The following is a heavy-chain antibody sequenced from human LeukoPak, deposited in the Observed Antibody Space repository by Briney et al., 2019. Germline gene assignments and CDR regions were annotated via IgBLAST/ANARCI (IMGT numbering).Heavy chain of an antibody. V-gene: IGHV1-8*01. CDR2: MNPNSGNT. Sequence: RASVKVSCKASGYTFTSYDINWVRQATGQGLEWMGWMNPNSGNTGYAQKFQGRVTMTRNTSISTAYMGLSSLRSEDTAVYYCARSSKYSSSSGDFDYWGQGTLVTVSS. CDR3: ARSSKYSSSSGDFDY. CDR1: GYTFTSYD. J-gene: IGHJ4*02. D-gene: IGHD6-6*01.